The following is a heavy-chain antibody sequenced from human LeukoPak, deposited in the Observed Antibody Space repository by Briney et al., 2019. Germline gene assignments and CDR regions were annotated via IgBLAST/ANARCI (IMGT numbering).Heavy chain of an antibody. CDR3: ARSKARGITMIVAD. CDR2: IIPILGIA. CDR1: GYTFTSYG. J-gene: IGHJ4*02. V-gene: IGHV1-69*04. Sequence: AASLKVSCKASGYTFTSYGISWVRQAPGQGLEWMGRIIPILGIANYAQKFQGRVTITADKSTSTAYMELSSLRSEDTAVYYCARSKARGITMIVADWGQGTLVTVSS. D-gene: IGHD3-22*01.